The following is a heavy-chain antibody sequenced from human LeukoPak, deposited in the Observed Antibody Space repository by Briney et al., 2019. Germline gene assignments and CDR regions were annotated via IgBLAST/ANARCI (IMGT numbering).Heavy chain of an antibody. CDR2: ISNTGDSI. CDR1: GFSFTTYA. D-gene: IGHD5-12*01. Sequence: GGSLRLFCSASGFSFTTYAMSWVRQAPGKGLNWVPSISNTGDSIYHADSVKGRFNISRDNSKNTLFLQMNSLRAEDTAVYYCAKDNDPRAYSAYDSYDYWGQGTLVTVSS. J-gene: IGHJ4*02. CDR3: AKDNDPRAYSAYDSYDY. V-gene: IGHV3-23*01.